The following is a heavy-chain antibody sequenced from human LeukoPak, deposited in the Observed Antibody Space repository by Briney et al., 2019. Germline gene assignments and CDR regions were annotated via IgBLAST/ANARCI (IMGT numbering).Heavy chain of an antibody. CDR1: GFTFSSFA. CDR3: AKRHSSSWYF. V-gene: IGHV3-23*01. D-gene: IGHD6-13*01. CDR2: IFPTSREI. Sequence: GGSLRLSCAASGFTFSSFAMIWVRQPPGKGLEWVSSIFPTSREIHYADSVRGRFTISRDNSKSTLSLQMNSLRAEDTALYYCAKRHSSSWYFWGQGTLVTVSS. J-gene: IGHJ4*02.